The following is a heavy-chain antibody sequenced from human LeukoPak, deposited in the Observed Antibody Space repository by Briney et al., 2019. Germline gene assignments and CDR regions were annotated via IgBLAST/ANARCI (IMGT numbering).Heavy chain of an antibody. Sequence: GESLEISCKGSGYSFTSYWIGWVRQMPGKGLEWMGIIYPGDSDIRYSPSFQGQVTISADKSISTAYLQWSSLKASDTAMYYCARHEATSRYCSSTSCYLPSGYWGQGTLVTVSS. CDR3: ARHEATSRYCSSTSCYLPSGY. CDR1: GYSFTSYW. V-gene: IGHV5-51*01. J-gene: IGHJ4*02. D-gene: IGHD2-2*01. CDR2: IYPGDSDI.